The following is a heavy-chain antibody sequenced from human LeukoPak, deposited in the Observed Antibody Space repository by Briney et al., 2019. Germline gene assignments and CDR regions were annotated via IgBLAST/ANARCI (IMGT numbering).Heavy chain of an antibody. Sequence: GSLRLFCAASGFTFSSYCMNWIRQAPGKGLEWVPSISSSTSYIYYADSVKGRFTISKDNAKNSLYLQMNSLRAEDTAVYYCARAGGSTVSHSDYWGQGTLVTVSS. CDR3: ARAGGSTVSHSDY. CDR2: ISSSTSYI. CDR1: GFTFSSYC. D-gene: IGHD4-17*01. V-gene: IGHV3-21*01. J-gene: IGHJ4*02.